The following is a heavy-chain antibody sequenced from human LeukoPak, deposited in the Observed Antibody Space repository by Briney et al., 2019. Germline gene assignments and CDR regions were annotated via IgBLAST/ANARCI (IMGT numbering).Heavy chain of an antibody. Sequence: ASVKVSCKTSGYTFTRYDINWVRQATGQGLEWVGWMNPNSGNTGYAQKFQGRVTMTRNTSISTAYMELSSLRSEDTAVYYCARDQGYSGYEFDYWGQGTLVTVSS. V-gene: IGHV1-8*01. D-gene: IGHD5-12*01. CDR1: GYTFTRYD. J-gene: IGHJ4*02. CDR2: MNPNSGNT. CDR3: ARDQGYSGYEFDY.